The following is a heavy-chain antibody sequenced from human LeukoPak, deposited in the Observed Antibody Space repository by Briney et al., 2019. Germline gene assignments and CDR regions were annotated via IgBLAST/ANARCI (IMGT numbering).Heavy chain of an antibody. J-gene: IGHJ3*02. CDR3: AKDSRYTSASGRAFDI. V-gene: IGHV3-23*01. CDR2: ISGSGGST. D-gene: IGHD6-6*01. Sequence: GGSLRLSCAASGFTFSSYAMSWVRQAPGKGLEWVSAISGSGGSTYYADSVKGRFTISRDNSKNTLYLQMNSLRDEDTAAYYCAKDSRYTSASGRAFDIWGQGTMVTVSS. CDR1: GFTFSSYA.